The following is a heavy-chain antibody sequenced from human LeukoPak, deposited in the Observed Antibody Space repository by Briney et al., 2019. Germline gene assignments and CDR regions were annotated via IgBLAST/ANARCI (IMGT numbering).Heavy chain of an antibody. J-gene: IGHJ5*02. Sequence: ASVKVSCKASGYTFTGYYMHWVRQAPGQGLEWMGWINPNSGGTNYAQKFQGRVTMTRDTSISTAYMELSRLRSDDTAVYYCAREGGAFKPSSFDPWGQGTLVTVSS. D-gene: IGHD3-3*02. V-gene: IGHV1-2*02. CDR2: INPNSGGT. CDR1: GYTFTGYY. CDR3: AREGGAFKPSSFDP.